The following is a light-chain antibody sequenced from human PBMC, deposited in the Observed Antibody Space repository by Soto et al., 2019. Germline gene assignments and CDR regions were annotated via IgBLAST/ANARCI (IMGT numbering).Light chain of an antibody. V-gene: IGKV1-5*03. CDR3: QQYYTHLWT. CDR1: QSISSW. Sequence: DIQMTQSPSTLSASIGDRVTITCLASQSISSWLAWYQQKPGKAPRLLIYKASSVESGVPSRFSGSGSGTEFTLTISSLQPDDFATYYCQQYYTHLWTFGQGTKVEVK. CDR2: KAS. J-gene: IGKJ1*01.